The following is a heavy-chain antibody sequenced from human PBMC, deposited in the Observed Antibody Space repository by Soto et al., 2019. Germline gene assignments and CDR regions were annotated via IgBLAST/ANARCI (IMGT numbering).Heavy chain of an antibody. Sequence: SVKVSCKASGYTFTSYGISWVRQAPGQGLEWMGWISAYNGNTNYAQKLQGRVTMTTDESTSTAYMELSSLRSEDTAVYYCARERDSISADGKAFDSWGQGTLVTVSS. D-gene: IGHD6-13*01. CDR2: ISAYNGNT. CDR3: ARERDSISADGKAFDS. V-gene: IGHV1-18*01. CDR1: GYTFTSYG. J-gene: IGHJ4*02.